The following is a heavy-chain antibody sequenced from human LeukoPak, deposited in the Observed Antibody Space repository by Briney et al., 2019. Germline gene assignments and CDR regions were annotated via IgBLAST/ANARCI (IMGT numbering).Heavy chain of an antibody. CDR2: IRYDGGNI. CDR3: AKASISPGSYYYYMDV. Sequence: GGSLRLSCAASGFTFRSYGMHWVRQAPGKGLEWVAFIRYDGGNIYYADSVKGRFTNSRDNSKNTLYLQMNSLRPEDTVVYYCAKASISPGSYYYYMDVWGKGTTVTVSS. J-gene: IGHJ6*03. V-gene: IGHV3-30*02. D-gene: IGHD1-14*01. CDR1: GFTFRSYG.